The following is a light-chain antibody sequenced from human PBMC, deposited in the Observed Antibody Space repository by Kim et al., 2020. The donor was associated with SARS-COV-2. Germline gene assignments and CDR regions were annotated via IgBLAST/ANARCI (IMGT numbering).Light chain of an antibody. CDR2: AAS. V-gene: IGKV1-39*01. J-gene: IGKJ1*01. CDR3: QQSYSTPRT. Sequence: DIQMTQSPSSLSASVGDRVTITCRASQTIRNSLNWYQHKPGKAPKLLIYAASTLQSGVQSRFSGSGSGTDFTLTISSLQPEDFATYHCQQSYSTPRTFGQGTKLEI. CDR1: QTIRNS.